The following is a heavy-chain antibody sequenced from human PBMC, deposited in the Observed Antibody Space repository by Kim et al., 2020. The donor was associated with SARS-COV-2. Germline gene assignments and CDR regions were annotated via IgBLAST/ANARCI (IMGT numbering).Heavy chain of an antibody. CDR1: GFTFSSYA. J-gene: IGHJ4*01. Sequence: GGSRRLSCAASGFTFSSYAMSWVRQAPGKGLEWVSVIYSGGSSTFYADSVKGRFTISRDNSKNTLFLQMNSLRAEDTAVYYCAKDQVERHASWLGLPDY. CDR3: AKDQVERHASWLGLPDY. CDR2: IYSGGSST. D-gene: IGHD2-2*01. V-gene: IGHV3-23*03.